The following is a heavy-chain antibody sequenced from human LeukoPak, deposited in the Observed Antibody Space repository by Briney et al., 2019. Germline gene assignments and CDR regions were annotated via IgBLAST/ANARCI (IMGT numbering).Heavy chain of an antibody. CDR2: IYYSGST. Sequence: PSETLSLTCTVSGGSISSSSYYWGWIRQPPGKGLEWIGSIYYSGSTYYNPSLKSRVTISVDTSKNQFSLKLSSVTAADTAVYYCASQSDYYDSSGYSYYFDYWGQGTLVTVSS. J-gene: IGHJ4*02. D-gene: IGHD3-22*01. V-gene: IGHV4-39*01. CDR1: GGSISSSSYY. CDR3: ASQSDYYDSSGYSYYFDY.